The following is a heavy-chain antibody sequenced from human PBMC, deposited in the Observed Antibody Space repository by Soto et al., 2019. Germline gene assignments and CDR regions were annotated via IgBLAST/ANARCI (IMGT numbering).Heavy chain of an antibody. Sequence: QVQLVQSVAEVKKPGASVKVSCKASGYTFTSYDISWVRQATGQGLEWMGWMNPNNGNTDYAPKFQGRVTMTMNTSIGTAYMELSSLRSEDTAVYYCARSPRNYYALGSYSYFRHWGQGTLVTVSS. CDR1: GYTFTSYD. D-gene: IGHD3-10*01. CDR2: MNPNNGNT. CDR3: ARSPRNYYALGSYSYFRH. J-gene: IGHJ1*01. V-gene: IGHV1-8*01.